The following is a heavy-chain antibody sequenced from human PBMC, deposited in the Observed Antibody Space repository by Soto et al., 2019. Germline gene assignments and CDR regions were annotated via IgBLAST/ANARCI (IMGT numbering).Heavy chain of an antibody. CDR2: ISYDGSNK. CDR3: ARVVSTIFGAIKYNWFDP. V-gene: IGHV3-30*03. J-gene: IGHJ5*02. Sequence: PGGSLRLSCAASGFTFSSYGMHWVRQAPGKGLEWVAVISYDGSNKYYADSVKGRFTISRDNSKNTLYLQMNSLRAEDTAVYYWARVVSTIFGAIKYNWFDPWGQVNLLTVS. D-gene: IGHD3-3*01. CDR1: GFTFSSYG.